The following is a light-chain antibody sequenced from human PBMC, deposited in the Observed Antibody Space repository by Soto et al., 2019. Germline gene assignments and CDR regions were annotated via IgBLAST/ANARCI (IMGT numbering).Light chain of an antibody. Sequence: DIQMTQSPCTLSASVGDRVTITCRASQSVSGWLAWYRQKPGKAPELLIYSASTLETGVPSRFSGSGSGTEFTLTVSSLQPDDFATYYCQQYETYPLTFGGGTKIDI. CDR2: SAS. CDR1: QSVSGW. CDR3: QQYETYPLT. V-gene: IGKV1-5*03. J-gene: IGKJ4*01.